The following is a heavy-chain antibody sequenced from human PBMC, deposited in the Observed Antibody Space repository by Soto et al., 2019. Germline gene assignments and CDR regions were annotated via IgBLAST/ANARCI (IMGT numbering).Heavy chain of an antibody. CDR3: ARGTGYYYYSMDV. V-gene: IGHV3-33*01. J-gene: IGHJ6*03. CDR1: GFTFSDYG. CDR2: VWYDGNNQ. Sequence: QVQLVESGGGVVQPGRSLRLPCAASGFTFSDYGMHWVRQAPGKGLEWVAIVWYDGNNQYYADSVRGRFTISRDNSRNTLYLQMSNLRAEDTSVCFCARGTGYYYYSMDVWGKGTTVTVSS.